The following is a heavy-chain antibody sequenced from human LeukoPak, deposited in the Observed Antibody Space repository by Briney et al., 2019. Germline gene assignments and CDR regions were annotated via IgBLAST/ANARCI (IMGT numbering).Heavy chain of an antibody. CDR3: ARVGSSGWSLDY. CDR1: GYTFTSYD. Sequence: ASVKVSCKASGYTFTSYDINWVRQATGQGLEWMGWMNPNSGNTGYAQKFQGRVTITRNTSISTAYMELSSLRSEDTAVYYCARVGSSGWSLDYWGQGTLVTVSS. V-gene: IGHV1-8*03. CDR2: MNPNSGNT. J-gene: IGHJ4*02. D-gene: IGHD6-19*01.